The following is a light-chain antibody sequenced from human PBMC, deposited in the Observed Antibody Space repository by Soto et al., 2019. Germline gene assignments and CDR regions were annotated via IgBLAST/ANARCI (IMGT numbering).Light chain of an antibody. CDR2: YAA. J-gene: IGKJ4*01. CDR3: QQYNNWPLS. Sequence: EIVMTQSPVTLSVSPWERATLSCRASQSVSSNLAWFHQKPARAPRLLIYYAASSATSIPASFSGSGSGTEFTLTISSLQSADFAVYYCQQYNNWPLSFGGGTKVDIK. CDR1: QSVSSN. V-gene: IGKV3-15*01.